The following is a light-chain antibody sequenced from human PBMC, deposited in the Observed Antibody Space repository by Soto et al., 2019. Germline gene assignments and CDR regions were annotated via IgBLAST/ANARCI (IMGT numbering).Light chain of an antibody. V-gene: IGKV3-20*01. Sequence: EIVLTQSPGTLSLSPGERATLSCRASQSVSSGYLGWYQQKPGQAPRLLLYGASSRATGIPDRFSGRGSGTDFTLTISRLEPEDFAVYYCQQYGTSLYTFGQGTKLEIK. J-gene: IGKJ2*01. CDR3: QQYGTSLYT. CDR2: GAS. CDR1: QSVSSGY.